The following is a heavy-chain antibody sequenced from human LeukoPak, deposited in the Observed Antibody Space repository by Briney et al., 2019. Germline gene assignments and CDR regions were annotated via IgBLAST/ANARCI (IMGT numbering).Heavy chain of an antibody. CDR3: ARPRRHCSSTSCYGPFDY. J-gene: IGHJ4*02. CDR2: IYYSGST. Sequence: PSETLSLTCTVSGGSISSSSYYWGWIRQPPGKGLEWIGSIYYSGSTYYNPSLKSRVTISVDTSKNQFSLKLSSVTAADTAVYYCARPRRHCSSTSCYGPFDYWGQGTLVTVSS. D-gene: IGHD2-2*01. CDR1: GGSISSSSYY. V-gene: IGHV4-39*01.